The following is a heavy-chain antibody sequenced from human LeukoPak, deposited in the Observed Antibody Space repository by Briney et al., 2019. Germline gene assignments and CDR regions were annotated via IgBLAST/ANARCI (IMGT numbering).Heavy chain of an antibody. CDR3: ARDCSSTSCYTGTDY. CDR2: ISGSGSST. D-gene: IGHD2-2*02. J-gene: IGHJ4*02. CDR1: GIAFSSYA. V-gene: IGHV3-23*01. Sequence: GGSLRLSCAASGIAFSSYAMNWVRQAPGKGLEWVSGISGSGSSTYYADSVKGRFTISRDNSKNTLFLQMNSLRAEDTAVYYCARDCSSTSCYTGTDYWGQGTLVTVSS.